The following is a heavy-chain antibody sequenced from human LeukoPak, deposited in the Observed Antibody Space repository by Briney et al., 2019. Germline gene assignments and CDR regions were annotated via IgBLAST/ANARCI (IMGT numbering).Heavy chain of an antibody. CDR3: AKGLISSATYFSYFDY. J-gene: IGHJ4*02. CDR2: ISAGGDLT. D-gene: IGHD1-26*01. CDR1: RFTFSSYG. V-gene: IGHV3-23*01. Sequence: PGGFLRLSCAASRFTFSSYGMSWVRQAPGKGLEWVAAISAGGDLTNYADSVKGRFTISRDSSKNTLYVQMNSLRAEDTAIYYCAKGLISSATYFSYFDYWGQGTLVTVSS.